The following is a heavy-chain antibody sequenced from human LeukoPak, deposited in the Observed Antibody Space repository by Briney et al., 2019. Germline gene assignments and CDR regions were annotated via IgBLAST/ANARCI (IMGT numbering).Heavy chain of an antibody. Sequence: PGGSLRLSCAASGFTFSSYSMNWVRQAPGKGLEWVSSISSSSSYIYYADSVKGRFTISRDNAKNSLYLQMNSLRAEDTAVYYCARWALSGGYFDLWGRGTLVTVSS. V-gene: IGHV3-21*01. CDR2: ISSSSSYI. CDR3: ARWALSGGYFDL. D-gene: IGHD3-16*02. J-gene: IGHJ2*01. CDR1: GFTFSSYS.